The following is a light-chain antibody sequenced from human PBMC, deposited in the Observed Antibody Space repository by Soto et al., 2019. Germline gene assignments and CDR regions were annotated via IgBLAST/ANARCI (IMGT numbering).Light chain of an antibody. CDR2: STN. J-gene: IGLJ3*02. CDR1: SGSVSTSYY. V-gene: IGLV8-61*01. CDR3: VLYMCSGIRV. Sequence: QTVVTQEPSFSVSPGGTVTLTCGLSSGSVSTSYYPSWYQQTPGQAPRTLIDSTNTRSSGVPDRFSGSILGNKAALTITGAQADDESDYYCVLYMCSGIRVFGGGTKVTVL.